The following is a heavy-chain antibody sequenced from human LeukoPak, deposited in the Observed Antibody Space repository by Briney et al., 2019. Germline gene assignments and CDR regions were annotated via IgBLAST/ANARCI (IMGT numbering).Heavy chain of an antibody. Sequence: PGRSLRLSCAASGFTFSSYAMHWVRQAPGKGLEWVAVISYDGSNKYYADSVKGRFTISRDNSKNTEYLQMSSLRVEDTAVYYCTRGTSPGFYYFDYWGQGTLVTVSS. J-gene: IGHJ4*02. CDR2: ISYDGSNK. V-gene: IGHV3-30-3*01. CDR3: TRGTSPGFYYFDY. CDR1: GFTFSSYA. D-gene: IGHD1-1*01.